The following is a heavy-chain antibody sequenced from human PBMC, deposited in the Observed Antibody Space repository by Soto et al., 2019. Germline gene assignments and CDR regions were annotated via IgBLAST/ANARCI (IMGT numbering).Heavy chain of an antibody. J-gene: IGHJ4*02. D-gene: IGHD3-3*01. Sequence: EVQVLESGGGLVQPGGSLRLSCAASGFTFSDDAMSWVRQAPGKGLEWVSAISGSSSRTYYADSVKGRFTISRDNSKNTLYLQMQSLRVEDTAIYYCAKRADFWSGYEAYWGQGTLVTVSS. CDR2: ISGSSSRT. CDR1: GFTFSDDA. CDR3: AKRADFWSGYEAY. V-gene: IGHV3-23*01.